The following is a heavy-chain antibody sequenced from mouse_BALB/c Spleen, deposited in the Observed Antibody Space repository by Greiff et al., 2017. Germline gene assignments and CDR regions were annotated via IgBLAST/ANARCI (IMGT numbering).Heavy chain of an antibody. V-gene: IGHV2-6-6*01. Sequence: VQLQESGPGLVAPSQCLSITCTVSGFSLTNSGVHWVRQSPGKGLEWLGVIWGDGSTNYNSAFKSRLSISKDNSKSQVFLKMNSLQTDDTARYYCAKPGLNYYGSSQFAYWGQGTLVTVSA. CDR3: AKPGLNYYGSSQFAY. CDR2: IWGDGST. J-gene: IGHJ3*01. CDR1: GFSLTNSG. D-gene: IGHD1-1*01.